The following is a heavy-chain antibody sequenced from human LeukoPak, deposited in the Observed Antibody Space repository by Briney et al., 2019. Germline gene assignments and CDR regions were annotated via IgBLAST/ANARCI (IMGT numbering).Heavy chain of an antibody. Sequence: GGSLRPSCAASGFTFSSYTMHWVRQIPGERPGWVSSISGDTTYIYYADSLKGRFTISRDNTNTSLFLQMNSLRAEDTATYFCARRGTDASFSFFDVWGQGTMVTVSS. CDR3: ARRGTDASFSFFDV. V-gene: IGHV3-21*01. CDR2: ISGDTTYI. CDR1: GFTFSSYT. J-gene: IGHJ3*01. D-gene: IGHD1-1*01.